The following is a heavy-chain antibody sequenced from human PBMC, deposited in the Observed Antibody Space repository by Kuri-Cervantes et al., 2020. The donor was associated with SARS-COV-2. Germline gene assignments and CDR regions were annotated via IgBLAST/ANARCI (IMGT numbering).Heavy chain of an antibody. CDR3: TTDYRAMVPQQPYPFDY. CDR1: GLTFSNAW. J-gene: IGHJ4*02. Sequence: GESLKISCAASGLTFSNAWMSWVRQAPGKGLEWVGRIKSKTDGGTTDYAAPVKGRFTISRDDSKNTLYLQMNSLKTEDTAVYYCTTDYRAMVPQQPYPFDYWGQGTLVTVSS. V-gene: IGHV3-15*01. CDR2: IKSKTDGGTT. D-gene: IGHD3-10*01.